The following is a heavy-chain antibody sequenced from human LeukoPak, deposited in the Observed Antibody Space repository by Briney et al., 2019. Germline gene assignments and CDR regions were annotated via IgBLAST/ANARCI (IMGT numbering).Heavy chain of an antibody. D-gene: IGHD3-16*02. CDR2: IETNTGNP. Sequence: ASVKVSCKTSGYIFSIYALIWVRQAPGQGLELMGWIETNTGNPTYAQGFTGRFVFSLDTSVTTTYLQINGLEAEDTAVYYCARAYQRLGGLSFPDSWGQGTLVTVSS. CDR3: ARAYQRLGGLSFPDS. CDR1: GYIFSIYA. V-gene: IGHV7-4-1*02. J-gene: IGHJ5*01.